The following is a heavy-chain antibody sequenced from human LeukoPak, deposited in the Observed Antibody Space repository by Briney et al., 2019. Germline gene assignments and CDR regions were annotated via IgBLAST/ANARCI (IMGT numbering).Heavy chain of an antibody. Sequence: GGSLRLSCAASGFTFITYGMHWVRQAPGKGLERVAFIRYDGSNKYYADSVKGRFTISRDNSKNTLYLQMNSLRAEDTAVYYCAKDGNRDPYFFDYWGQGTLVTVSS. CDR2: IRYDGSNK. CDR3: AKDGNRDPYFFDY. V-gene: IGHV3-30*02. J-gene: IGHJ4*02. CDR1: GFTFITYG.